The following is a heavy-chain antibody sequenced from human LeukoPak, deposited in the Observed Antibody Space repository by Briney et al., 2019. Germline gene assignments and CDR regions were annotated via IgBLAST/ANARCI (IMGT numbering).Heavy chain of an antibody. V-gene: IGHV3-48*03. CDR3: ARENMYDSSDYYGWSGYYDH. CDR1: GVTFSNYE. CDR2: ISSSGITI. Sequence: GGSLRLSCAASGVTFSNYEMNWVRQVPGKGLEWLSYISSSGITIYYADSVKGRFTISRDNAKNSLYLQMNSLRAEDTAIYYCARENMYDSSDYYGWSGYYDHWGQGTLVTVSS. J-gene: IGHJ4*02. D-gene: IGHD3-22*01.